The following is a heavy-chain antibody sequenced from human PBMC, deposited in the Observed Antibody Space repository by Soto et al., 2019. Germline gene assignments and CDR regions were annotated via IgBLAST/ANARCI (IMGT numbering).Heavy chain of an antibody. J-gene: IGHJ1*01. D-gene: IGHD3-22*01. CDR1: AFTFSDYN. Sequence: PGGSLRLSCAASAFTFSDYNMGWIRQAPGKGXEWIGWIVVGSGNTNYAQKFQERVTISRDMATSTPYMELSSLRSEDTAVYYCAASYDSSGYQNRGWYFQHWGQGTLVTVSS. CDR2: IVVGSGNT. CDR3: AASYDSSGYQNRGWYFQH. V-gene: IGHV1-58*02.